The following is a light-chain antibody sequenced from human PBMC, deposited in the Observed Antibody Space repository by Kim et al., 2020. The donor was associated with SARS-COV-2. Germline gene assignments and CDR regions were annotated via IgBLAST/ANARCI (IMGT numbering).Light chain of an antibody. V-gene: IGLV3-19*01. CDR3: NSRDNTANHLI. Sequence: SSELTQDPAVSVALGQTVRITCQGDSLRNYYATWYQQKPGQTPVLVFFGKNNRPSGNPDRFSGSSSGNTASLTITEAQAEDEADYYCNSRDNTANHLIFGGGTQLTVL. J-gene: IGLJ2*01. CDR1: SLRNYY. CDR2: GKN.